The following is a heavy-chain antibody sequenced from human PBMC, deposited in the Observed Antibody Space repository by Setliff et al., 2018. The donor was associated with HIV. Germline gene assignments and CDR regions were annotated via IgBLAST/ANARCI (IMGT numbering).Heavy chain of an antibody. CDR1: GYTFTSYA. Sequence: ASVKVSCKASGYTFTSYAMQWVRQAPGQGLEWMGWISTYNGNTNYAQKVQGRVTMTTDTSTSTAYMELRSLRSDDTAVYYCARDGSKADYGDYQGYWYFDLWGRGTLVTVSS. CDR3: ARDGSKADYGDYQGYWYFDL. CDR2: ISTYNGNT. V-gene: IGHV1-18*01. J-gene: IGHJ2*01. D-gene: IGHD4-17*01.